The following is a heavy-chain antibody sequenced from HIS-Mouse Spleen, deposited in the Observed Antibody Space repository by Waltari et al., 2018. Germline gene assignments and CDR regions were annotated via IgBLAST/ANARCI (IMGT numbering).Heavy chain of an antibody. CDR3: AREIPYSSSWYDWYFDL. CDR2: IYYSGST. V-gene: IGHV4-39*07. J-gene: IGHJ2*01. Sequence: LQLQESGPGLVKPSGTLSLTCTVPGGSISSRSYYWGRIRQPPGKGLEWIGSIYYSGSTYYNPSLKSRVTISVDTSKNQFSLKLSSVTAADTAVYYCAREIPYSSSWYDWYFDLWGRGTLVTVSS. CDR1: GGSISSRSYY. D-gene: IGHD6-13*01.